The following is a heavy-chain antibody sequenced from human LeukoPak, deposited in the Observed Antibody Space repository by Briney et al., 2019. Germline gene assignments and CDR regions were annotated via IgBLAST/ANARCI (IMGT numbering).Heavy chain of an antibody. CDR2: IYYSGST. Sequence: SETLSLTCTVSGGSISSYYWSWIRQPPRKGLEWIGYIYYSGSTNYNPSLKSRVTISVDTSKNQFSLKLSSVTAADTAVYYCARGDQPLLPSFFDYWGQGTLVTVSS. D-gene: IGHD2-15*01. V-gene: IGHV4-59*01. CDR1: GGSISSYY. CDR3: ARGDQPLLPSFFDY. J-gene: IGHJ4*02.